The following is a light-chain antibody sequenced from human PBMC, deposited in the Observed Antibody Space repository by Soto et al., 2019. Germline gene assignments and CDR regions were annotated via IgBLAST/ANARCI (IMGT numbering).Light chain of an antibody. CDR3: QQYGSSPYT. CDR2: GAS. J-gene: IGKJ2*01. V-gene: IGKV3-20*01. CDR1: QSVSSSY. Sequence: EIVLTQYPGTVSLSPEERATLSCRASQSVSSSYLAWYQQKPGQAPRLLIYGASSRATGIPDRFSGSGSGTDFTLTISRLEPEDFAVYYCQQYGSSPYTFGQGTKLEIK.